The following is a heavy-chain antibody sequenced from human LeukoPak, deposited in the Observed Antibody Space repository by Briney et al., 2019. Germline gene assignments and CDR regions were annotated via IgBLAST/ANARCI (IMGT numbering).Heavy chain of an antibody. CDR3: AKHRGSGVAGTGGVES. V-gene: IGHV3-23*01. CDR2: ITGSESST. Sequence: GGSLRLSCVGSGCTFGSYAMTWVRQAPGKGLEWASVITGSESSTYYADSVRGRFTISRDNPKNTLYLQMNSLRADDTAVYYCAKHRGSGVAGTGGVESWGQGTLVTVSS. J-gene: IGHJ4*02. D-gene: IGHD6-19*01. CDR1: GCTFGSYA.